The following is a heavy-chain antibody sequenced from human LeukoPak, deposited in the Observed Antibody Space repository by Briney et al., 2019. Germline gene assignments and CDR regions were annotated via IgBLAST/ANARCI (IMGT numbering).Heavy chain of an antibody. CDR3: ARHGRFYDAFDI. CDR2: INPNSGGT. CDR1: GYTFTSYY. D-gene: IGHD3-3*01. J-gene: IGHJ3*02. V-gene: IGHV1-2*02. Sequence: ASVKVSCKASGYTFTSYYMHWVRQAPGQGLEWMGWINPNSGGTNYAQKFQGRVAMTGDTSISTAYMDLSRLRSDDTAVYYCARHGRFYDAFDIWGQGTMVTVSS.